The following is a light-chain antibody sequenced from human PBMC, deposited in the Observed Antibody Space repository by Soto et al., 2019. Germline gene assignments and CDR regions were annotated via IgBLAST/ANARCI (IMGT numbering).Light chain of an antibody. CDR2: AAS. Sequence: DIQMTQSQSSLSSSVEDRVTITSRASQSISNLLNWYQQKPGKAPKLLIFAASSLQSGVPSRFSGSRSGPDFTLTISSLQPEDFATYYCQQSYSSPPTFGQGTKVDIK. V-gene: IGKV1-39*01. CDR1: QSISNL. J-gene: IGKJ1*01. CDR3: QQSYSSPPT.